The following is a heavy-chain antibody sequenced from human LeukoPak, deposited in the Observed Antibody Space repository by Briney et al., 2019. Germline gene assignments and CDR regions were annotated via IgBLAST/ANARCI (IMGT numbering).Heavy chain of an antibody. D-gene: IGHD5-12*01. CDR3: ARGGYSGYDYQDY. V-gene: IGHV4-4*02. CDR1: GGSISSSNW. J-gene: IGHJ4*02. CDR2: IYYSGST. Sequence: PSGTLSLTCAVSGGSISSSNWWSWVRQPPGKGLEWIGSIYYSGSTYYNPSLKSRVTISVDTSKNQFSLKLSSVTAADTAVYYCARGGYSGYDYQDYWGQGTLVTVSS.